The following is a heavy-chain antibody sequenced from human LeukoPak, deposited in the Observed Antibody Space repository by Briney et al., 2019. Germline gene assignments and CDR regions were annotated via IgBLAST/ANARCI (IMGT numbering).Heavy chain of an antibody. CDR1: GGTFSSYA. CDR3: ARDMTMWDNWNYGPAFDI. D-gene: IGHD1-7*01. Sequence: SVKVSCKASGGTFSSYAISWVRQAPGQGLEWMGRIIPIFGTANYAQKFQGRVTITTDESTSTAYMELSSLRSEDTAVYYCARDMTMWDNWNYGPAFDIWAKGQWSPSLQ. J-gene: IGHJ3*02. V-gene: IGHV1-69*05. CDR2: IIPIFGTA.